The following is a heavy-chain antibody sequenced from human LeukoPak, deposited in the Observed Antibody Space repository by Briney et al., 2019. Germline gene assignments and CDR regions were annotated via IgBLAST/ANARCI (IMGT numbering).Heavy chain of an antibody. CDR1: GGSFSGYY. CDR2: INHSGST. CDR3: ARGRGYSSGWFYFDY. V-gene: IGHV4-34*01. D-gene: IGHD6-19*01. J-gene: IGHJ4*02. Sequence: PSETLSLTCAVYGGSFSGYYWSWIRQPPGKGLEWIGEINHSGSTNYNPSLKSRVTISVDTSKNQFPLKLSSVTAADTAVYYCARGRGYSSGWFYFDYWGQGTLVAVSS.